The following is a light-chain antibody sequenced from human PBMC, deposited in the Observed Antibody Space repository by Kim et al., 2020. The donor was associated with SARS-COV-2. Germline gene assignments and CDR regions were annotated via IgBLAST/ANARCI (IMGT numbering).Light chain of an antibody. CDR3: QVWDSSSDHPV. J-gene: IGLJ3*02. CDR1: NIGSKS. V-gene: IGLV3-21*04. Sequence: APGKTAGITCGGNNIGSKSVLWYQQKPGQAPVLVIYYDSDRPSGIPERFSGSSSGNTATLTISRVEAGDEADYYCQVWDSSSDHPVFGGGTQLTVL. CDR2: YDS.